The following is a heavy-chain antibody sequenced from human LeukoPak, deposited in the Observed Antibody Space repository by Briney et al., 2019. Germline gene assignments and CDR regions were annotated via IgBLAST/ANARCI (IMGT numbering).Heavy chain of an antibody. J-gene: IGHJ6*03. Sequence: PSETLSLTCAVYGGSFSGYYWSWIRQPPGKGLEWIGEINHSGSTNYNPSLKSRVTISVDTSKNQFSLKLSSVTAADTAVYYCARGVTTRYYYFYMDGWGKGTTVTVSS. CDR1: GGSFSGYY. V-gene: IGHV4-34*01. CDR3: ARGVTTRYYYFYMDG. D-gene: IGHD4-17*01. CDR2: INHSGST.